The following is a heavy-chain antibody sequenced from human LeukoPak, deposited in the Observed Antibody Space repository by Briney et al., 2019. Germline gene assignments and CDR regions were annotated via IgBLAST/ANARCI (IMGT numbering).Heavy chain of an antibody. Sequence: GGSLRLSCAVSGFTFTSYWMNWVRQAPGKGLEWVCGMNWNGDRTVYADSGKVRLTISTDNAKNSLYLQMNSLRAEDTALYYCARVGVDGSGSYYNGGLDYWGQGTLVTVSS. J-gene: IGHJ4*02. CDR2: MNWNGDRT. D-gene: IGHD3-10*01. V-gene: IGHV3-20*04. CDR1: GFTFTSYW. CDR3: ARVGVDGSGSYYNGGLDY.